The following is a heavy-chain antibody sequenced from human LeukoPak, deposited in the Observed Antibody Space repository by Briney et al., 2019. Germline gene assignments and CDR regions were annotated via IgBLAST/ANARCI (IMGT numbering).Heavy chain of an antibody. V-gene: IGHV1-69*13. CDR3: ARVDGQQLVGAFDI. D-gene: IGHD6-13*01. CDR2: IIPIFGTA. J-gene: IGHJ3*02. CDR1: GGTFSSYA. Sequence: ASVKVSCKASGGTFSSYAISWVRQAPGQGLEWMGGIIPIFGTANYAQKFQGRVTITADESTSTAYMELSSLRSEDTAVYYCARVDGQQLVGAFDIWGQGTMVTVSS.